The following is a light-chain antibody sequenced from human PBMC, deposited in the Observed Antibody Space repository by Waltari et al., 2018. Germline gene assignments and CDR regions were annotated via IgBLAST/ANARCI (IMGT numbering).Light chain of an antibody. J-gene: IGLJ3*02. Sequence: QSVLTQSPSASGTPGRRVTISCSGSSPNIGSTTVNWYQKIPGKAPKLPFYRNNERPPGVPDRFSGSKSGTSASLAISGLQSEDEGDYYCAAWDDSVSTVLFGGGTKLTVL. CDR2: RNN. CDR3: AAWDDSVSTVL. CDR1: SPNIGSTT. V-gene: IGLV1-44*01.